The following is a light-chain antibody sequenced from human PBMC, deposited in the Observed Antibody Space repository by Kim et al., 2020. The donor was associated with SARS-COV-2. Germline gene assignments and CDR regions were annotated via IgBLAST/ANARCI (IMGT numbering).Light chain of an antibody. V-gene: IGKV3-20*01. CDR3: QQYRDSPT. CDR1: QSVASSY. CDR2: GAS. Sequence: LSPGERATLSCRASQSVASSYLAWYQQKPGQAPRLLIFGASNRATGIPDRFSGSGSGTDFTLTITRLEPEDFAVYYCQQYRDSPTFGPGTKVDIK. J-gene: IGKJ3*01.